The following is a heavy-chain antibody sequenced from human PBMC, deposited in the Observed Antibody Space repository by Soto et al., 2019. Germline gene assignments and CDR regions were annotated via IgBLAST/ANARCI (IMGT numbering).Heavy chain of an antibody. CDR3: ARGRIAAVRKNQGPWFDP. CDR1: GGSISSSSYY. CDR2: INHSGST. D-gene: IGHD6-13*01. J-gene: IGHJ5*02. Sequence: SETLSLTCTVSGGSISSSSYYWGWIRQPPGKGLEWIGSINHSGSTNYNPSLKSRVTISVDTSKNQFSLKLSSVTAADTAVYYCARGRIAAVRKNQGPWFDPWGQGTLVTVSS. V-gene: IGHV4-39*07.